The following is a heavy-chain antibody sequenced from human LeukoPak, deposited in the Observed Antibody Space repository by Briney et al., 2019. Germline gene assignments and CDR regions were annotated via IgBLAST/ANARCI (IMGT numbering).Heavy chain of an antibody. CDR2: IYYSGST. V-gene: IGHV4-39*07. CDR1: GGSISSTSYY. Sequence: SETLSLTCTVSGGSISSTSYYWGWIRQPPGKGLEWIGSIYYSGSTYYNPSLKSRVTISVDTSKNQFSLKLSSVTAADTAVYYCARDLLRFDVWGKGTTVTVSS. CDR3: ARDLLRFDV. J-gene: IGHJ6*04. D-gene: IGHD3-3*01.